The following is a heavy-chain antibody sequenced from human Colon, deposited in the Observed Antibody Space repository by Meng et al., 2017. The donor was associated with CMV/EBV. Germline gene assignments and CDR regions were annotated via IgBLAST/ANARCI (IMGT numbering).Heavy chain of an antibody. CDR3: ARWYSSSRFDP. CDR1: GGSFSGYY. CDR2: INHSGST. V-gene: IGHV4-34*01. J-gene: IGHJ5*02. Sequence: LTCAVYGGSFSGYYWSWIRQPPGQGLEWIGEINHSGSTNYTPSLKSRVTISVDTSKNQFSLKLSSVTAADTAVYYCARWYSSSRFDPWGQGTLVTVSS. D-gene: IGHD6-13*01.